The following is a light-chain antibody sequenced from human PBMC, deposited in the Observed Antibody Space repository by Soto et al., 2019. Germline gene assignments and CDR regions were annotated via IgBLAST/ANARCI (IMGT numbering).Light chain of an antibody. CDR2: EGS. V-gene: IGLV2-23*01. CDR1: SSDVGSYNL. J-gene: IGLJ2*01. Sequence: QSALTQPACVSGSPGQSITISCTGTSSDVGSYNLVSWYQQHPGKAPKLMIYEGSKRPSGVSNRFSGSKSGNTASLTISGLQAEDEADYYCCSYAGSSPSVVFGGGTKLTVL. CDR3: CSYAGSSPSVV.